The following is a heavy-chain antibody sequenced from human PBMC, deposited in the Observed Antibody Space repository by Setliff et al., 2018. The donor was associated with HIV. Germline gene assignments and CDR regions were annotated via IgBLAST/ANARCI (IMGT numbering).Heavy chain of an antibody. CDR2: IYYSGST. Sequence: SETLSLTCSVSGDSINTGDYYWSWIRQHPGKGLEWIGYIYYSGSTNYNPSLKSRVTISVDTSKNQFSLKLSSVTAADTGVYYCARHGYDPLYYYYYMDVWGKGTTVTVS. CDR1: GDSINTGDYY. J-gene: IGHJ6*03. CDR3: ARHGYDPLYYYYYMDV. V-gene: IGHV4-61*08. D-gene: IGHD5-12*01.